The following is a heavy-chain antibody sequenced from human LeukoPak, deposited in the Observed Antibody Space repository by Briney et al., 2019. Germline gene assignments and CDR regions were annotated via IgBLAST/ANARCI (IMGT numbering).Heavy chain of an antibody. Sequence: SETLSLTCTVSGGSISSSSYYWGWIRQPPGKGLEWIGYIYYSGSTNYNPSLKSRVTISVDTSKNQFSLKLSSVTAADTAVYYCARDSRYYYYYYMDVWGKGTTVTVSS. CDR3: ARDSRYYYYYYMDV. CDR1: GGSISSSSYY. J-gene: IGHJ6*03. V-gene: IGHV4-61*01. CDR2: IYYSGST.